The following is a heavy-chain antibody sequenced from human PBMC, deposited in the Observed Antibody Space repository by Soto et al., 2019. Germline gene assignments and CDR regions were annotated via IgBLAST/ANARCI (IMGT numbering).Heavy chain of an antibody. V-gene: IGHV1-2*04. CDR1: GYTFTGYY. CDR2: INPNSGGT. Sequence: ASVKVSCKASGYTFTGYYMHRVRQAPGQGLEWMGWINPNSGGTNYAQKFQGWVTMTRDTSIGTAYMELSRLRSDDTAVYYCARGSIAARLFDYWGQGTLVTVSS. D-gene: IGHD6-6*01. J-gene: IGHJ4*02. CDR3: ARGSIAARLFDY.